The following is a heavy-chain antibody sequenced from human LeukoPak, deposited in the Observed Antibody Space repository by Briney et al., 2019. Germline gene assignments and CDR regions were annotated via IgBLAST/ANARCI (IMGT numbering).Heavy chain of an antibody. D-gene: IGHD3-10*01. Sequence: SETLSLTCTVSGGSISSYYWSWIRQPPGKGLEWIGYIYYSGSTDYNPSLKSRVTISVDTSKNQFSLKLSSVTAADTAVYYCASSFGEYFQHWGQGTLVTVSS. V-gene: IGHV4-59*01. CDR2: IYYSGST. CDR3: ASSFGEYFQH. CDR1: GGSISSYY. J-gene: IGHJ1*01.